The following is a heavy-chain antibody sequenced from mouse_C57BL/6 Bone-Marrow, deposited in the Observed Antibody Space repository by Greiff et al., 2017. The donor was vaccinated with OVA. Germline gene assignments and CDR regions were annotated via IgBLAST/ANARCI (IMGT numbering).Heavy chain of an antibody. Sequence: EVNVVESGGGLVKPGGSLKLSCAASGFTFSSYAMSWVRQTPEKRLEWVATISDGGSYTYYPDNVKGRFTISRDNAKNNLYLQMSHLKSEDTAMYYCARDPPYYYGSSRFAYWGQGTLVTVSA. CDR3: ARDPPYYYGSSRFAY. CDR1: GFTFSSYA. J-gene: IGHJ3*01. V-gene: IGHV5-4*01. CDR2: ISDGGSYT. D-gene: IGHD1-1*01.